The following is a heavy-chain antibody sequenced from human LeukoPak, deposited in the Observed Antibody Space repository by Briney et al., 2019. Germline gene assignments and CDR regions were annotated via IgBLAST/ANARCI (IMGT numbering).Heavy chain of an antibody. CDR1: GGSFSGHY. J-gene: IGHJ6*02. Sequence: SETLSLTCAVYGGSFSGHYWSWIRQPPGKGLEWIGEINHSGSTNYNPSLKSRVTISVDTSKNQFSLKLSSVTAADTAVYYCAREEYGMDVWGQGTTVTVSS. CDR3: AREEYGMDV. V-gene: IGHV4-34*01. CDR2: INHSGST.